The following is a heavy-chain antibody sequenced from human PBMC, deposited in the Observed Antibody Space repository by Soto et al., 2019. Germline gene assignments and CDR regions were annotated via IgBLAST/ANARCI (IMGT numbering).Heavy chain of an antibody. CDR1: GGSISSHY. J-gene: IGHJ6*02. CDR3: ARGQKGLIFGVVTTYYYYGMDV. D-gene: IGHD3-3*01. Sequence: SETLSLTCTVSGGSISSHYWGWIRQPPGKGLEWIGYVYHSGSTNYNPSLKSRVTMSVATSKNQFSLKLSSVTPADTAVYYCARGQKGLIFGVVTTYYYYGMDVWGQGTTVTVSS. CDR2: VYHSGST. V-gene: IGHV4-59*11.